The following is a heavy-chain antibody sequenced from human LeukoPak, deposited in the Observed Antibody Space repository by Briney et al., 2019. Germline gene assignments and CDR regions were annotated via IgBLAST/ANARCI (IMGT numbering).Heavy chain of an antibody. CDR2: IYYSGST. J-gene: IGHJ6*03. CDR1: GASISSYY. V-gene: IGHV4-59*01. D-gene: IGHD2-2*01. CDR3: ARDAIRGRYCSSTSCLHYYMDV. Sequence: ASETLSLTCTVSGASISSYYWSWIRQPPGKGLEWIGYIYYSGSTNYNPSLKSRVTISVDTSKNQFSLKLSSVTAADTAVYYCARDAIRGRYCSSTSCLHYYMDVWGKGTTVTVSS.